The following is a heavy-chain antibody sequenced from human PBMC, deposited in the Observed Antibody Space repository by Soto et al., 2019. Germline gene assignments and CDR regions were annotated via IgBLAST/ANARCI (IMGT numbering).Heavy chain of an antibody. Sequence: LRLSCAASGFTFSSYSMNWVRQAPGKGLEWASSISSSSSYIYYADSVKGRFTISRDNAKNSLYLQMNSLRAEDTAVYYCARGGYCSGGSCYYFDYWGQGTLVTVSS. V-gene: IGHV3-21*01. CDR2: ISSSSSYI. CDR3: ARGGYCSGGSCYYFDY. D-gene: IGHD2-15*01. J-gene: IGHJ4*02. CDR1: GFTFSSYS.